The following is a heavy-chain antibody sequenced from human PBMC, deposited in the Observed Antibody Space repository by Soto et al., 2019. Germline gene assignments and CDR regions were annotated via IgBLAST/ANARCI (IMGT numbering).Heavy chain of an antibody. D-gene: IGHD3-3*01. CDR2: IIPVFGTA. J-gene: IGHJ5*02. V-gene: IGHV1-69*13. Sequence: SVKVSCKASGGTFSSYAISWVRQAPGQGLEWMGGIIPVFGTANYAQKFQGRVTITADESTSTAYMELSSLRSEDTAVYYCARGLYDFWSGYRLSSNWFDPWGQGTLVTVSS. CDR1: GGTFSSYA. CDR3: ARGLYDFWSGYRLSSNWFDP.